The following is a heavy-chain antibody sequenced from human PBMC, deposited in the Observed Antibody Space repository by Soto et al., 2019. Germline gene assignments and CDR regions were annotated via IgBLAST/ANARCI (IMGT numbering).Heavy chain of an antibody. CDR2: MNPNRGNT. Sequence: ASVKVSCKASGYTFTSYDINWVRQATGQGLEWMGWMNPNRGNTGYAQKFQGRVTMTRNTSISTAYMELSSLRSEDTAVYYCARTHVRLGELSSYYYYGMDVWCQGTTVTVSS. D-gene: IGHD3-16*02. J-gene: IGHJ6*02. V-gene: IGHV1-8*01. CDR1: GYTFTSYD. CDR3: ARTHVRLGELSSYYYYGMDV.